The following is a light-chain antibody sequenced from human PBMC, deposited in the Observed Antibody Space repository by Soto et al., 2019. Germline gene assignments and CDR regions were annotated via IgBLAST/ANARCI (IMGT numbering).Light chain of an antibody. CDR1: QSVSSSY. Sequence: EIVLTQSPGTLSLSPGERATLSCRASQSVSSSYLAWYQQKPGQAPRLLIYGASSRATGIPDRFSGSGSGTDFSLTIGRLEPEDFGVYYCQQYGSSLRTFGQGTKVEVK. CDR2: GAS. V-gene: IGKV3-20*01. J-gene: IGKJ1*01. CDR3: QQYGSSLRT.